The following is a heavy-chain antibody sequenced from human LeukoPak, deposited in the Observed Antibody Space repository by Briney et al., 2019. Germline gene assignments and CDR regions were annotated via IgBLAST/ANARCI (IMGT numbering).Heavy chain of an antibody. CDR3: ARVPRSYYYYYYMDV. CDR2: IYYSGSS. CDR1: GGSISGYH. V-gene: IGHV4-59*01. Sequence: SSETLSLTCNVSGGSISGYHWSWIRQPPGKGLEWLGYIYYSGSSNYNPSPKSRVTMSADTSKNQFSLKLSSVTAADTAVYYCARVPRSYYYYYYMDVWGKGTTVTVSS. J-gene: IGHJ6*03.